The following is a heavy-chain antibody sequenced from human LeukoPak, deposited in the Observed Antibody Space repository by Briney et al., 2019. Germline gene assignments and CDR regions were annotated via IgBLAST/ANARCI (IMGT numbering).Heavy chain of an antibody. D-gene: IGHD3-10*01. Sequence: SETLSLTCAVSGGSISSSNWWSWVRQPPGKGLEWIGEIYHSGSTNYNPSLKSRVTISVDKSKNQFSLKLSSVTAADTAVYYCARALLWFGESSHFDYWGQGTLVTVSS. CDR2: IYHSGST. CDR1: GGSISSSNW. CDR3: ARALLWFGESSHFDY. J-gene: IGHJ4*02. V-gene: IGHV4-4*02.